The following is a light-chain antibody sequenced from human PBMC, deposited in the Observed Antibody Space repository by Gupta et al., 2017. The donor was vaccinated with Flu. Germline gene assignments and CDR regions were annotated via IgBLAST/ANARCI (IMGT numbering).Light chain of an antibody. Sequence: QSVLTQPPSASATPGQRVTISCSGSNSNIGSEDVSWYQQLPGTAPNLLIYNDYQRPSGVPDRFSGSKSGTAASVVISGLQSEDEADYACAAWDANLNGVVFGGGTKLTVL. CDR2: NDY. V-gene: IGLV1-44*01. CDR3: AAWDANLNGVV. J-gene: IGLJ2*01. CDR1: NSNIGSED.